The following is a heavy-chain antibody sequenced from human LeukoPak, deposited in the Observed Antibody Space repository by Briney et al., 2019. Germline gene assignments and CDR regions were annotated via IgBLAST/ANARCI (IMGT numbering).Heavy chain of an antibody. CDR2: IGTAGDT. CDR1: GFTFSSYD. D-gene: IGHD3-22*01. CDR3: ARGSYYYDSSGYYDAFDI. V-gene: IGHV3-13*01. J-gene: IGHJ3*02. Sequence: GGTLRLSCAASGFTFSSYDMHWVRQATGKGLEWVSAIGTAGDTYYPGSVKGRFTISRENAKNSLYLQMNSLRAGDTAVYYCARGSYYYDSSGYYDAFDIWGQGTMVTVSS.